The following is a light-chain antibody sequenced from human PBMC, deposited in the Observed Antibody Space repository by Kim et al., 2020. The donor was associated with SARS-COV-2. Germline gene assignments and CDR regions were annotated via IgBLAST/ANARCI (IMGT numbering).Light chain of an antibody. Sequence: SYELTQPLSVSMALGQTARITCGGYNIGGKNVHWYQQKAGQAPVLVIYRDTNRPSGIPERFSGSNSENMATLTISGAQVGDEADYYCQVWDSSTASWVFGEGTQLTVL. J-gene: IGLJ3*02. V-gene: IGLV3-9*01. CDR1: NIGGKN. CDR2: RDT. CDR3: QVWDSSTASWV.